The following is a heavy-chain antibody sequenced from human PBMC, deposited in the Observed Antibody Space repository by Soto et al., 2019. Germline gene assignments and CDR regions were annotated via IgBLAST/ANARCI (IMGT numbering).Heavy chain of an antibody. J-gene: IGHJ4*02. V-gene: IGHV4-59*08. D-gene: IGHD2-15*01. CDR3: ARRWGSAADY. Sequence: QVQLQESGPGLVKPSETLSLTCTVSGGSISSYYWSWIRQPPGKGLEWIGYIYASGSTNYNHSHKIRVTISVDTSKNPCSLHLSSVTAADTAVYYCARRWGSAADYWGQGTLVTVSS. CDR2: IYASGST. CDR1: GGSISSYY.